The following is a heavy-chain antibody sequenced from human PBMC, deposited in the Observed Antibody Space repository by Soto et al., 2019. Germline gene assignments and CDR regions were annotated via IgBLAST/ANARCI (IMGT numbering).Heavy chain of an antibody. V-gene: IGHV1-46*03. CDR3: ASSLHYGSGSYYSNRYYYYGMDV. J-gene: IGHJ6*02. Sequence: ASVKVSCKASGDTFTSYYMHWVRQAPGQGLEWMGIINPSGGSTSYAQKFQGRVTMTRDTSTSTVYMELSSLRSEDTAVYYCASSLHYGSGSYYSNRYYYYGMDVWGQGTTVTVS. D-gene: IGHD3-10*01. CDR2: INPSGGST. CDR1: GDTFTSYY.